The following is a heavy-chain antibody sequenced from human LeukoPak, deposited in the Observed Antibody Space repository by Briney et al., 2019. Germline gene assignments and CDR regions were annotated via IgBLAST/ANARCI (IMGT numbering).Heavy chain of an antibody. V-gene: IGHV4-39*02. J-gene: IGHJ4*02. Sequence: SETLSLTCTVSGGSISSSSYYWGWIRQPPGKGLEWIGSIYYSGSTYYNPSLKSRVTISVDTSKSQFSLKLSSVTAADTAVYYCARERGGAEDYWGQGTLVTVSS. CDR2: IYYSGST. D-gene: IGHD1-26*01. CDR1: GGSISSSSYY. CDR3: ARERGGAEDY.